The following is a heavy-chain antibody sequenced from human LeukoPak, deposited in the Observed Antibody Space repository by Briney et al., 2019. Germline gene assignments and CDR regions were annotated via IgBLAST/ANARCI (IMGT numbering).Heavy chain of an antibody. CDR1: GFTFSSYD. J-gene: IGHJ6*02. D-gene: IGHD3-10*01. V-gene: IGHV3-13*01. CDR2: IGTAGDT. CDR3: ARGGRFGEFNYYYYGMDV. Sequence: GGSLRLSCAASGFTFSSYDMHWVRQATGKGLEWVSAIGTAGDTYYPGSVKGRFTISRENAKNSLYLQMNSLRAGDTAVYYRARGGRFGEFNYYYYGMDVWGQGTTVTVSS.